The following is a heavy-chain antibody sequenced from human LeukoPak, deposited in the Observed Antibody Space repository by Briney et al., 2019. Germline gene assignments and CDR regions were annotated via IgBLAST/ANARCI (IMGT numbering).Heavy chain of an antibody. D-gene: IGHD6-19*01. J-gene: IGHJ4*02. Sequence: PSETLSLTCTVSGGSISSGSYYWSWIRQPAGKGLEWIGRIYTSGSTNYNPSLKSRVTISVDTSKNQFSLKLSSVTAADTAVYYCARSIAVASIFDYWGQGTLVTVSS. CDR2: IYTSGST. CDR1: GGSISSGSYY. CDR3: ARSIAVASIFDY. V-gene: IGHV4-61*02.